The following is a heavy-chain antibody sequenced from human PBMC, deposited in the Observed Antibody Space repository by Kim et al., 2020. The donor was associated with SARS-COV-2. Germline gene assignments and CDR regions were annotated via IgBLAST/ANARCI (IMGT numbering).Heavy chain of an antibody. J-gene: IGHJ5*02. CDR2: IYPGDSDT. V-gene: IGHV5-51*01. CDR1: GYSFTSYW. CDR3: ARHIPSFTYYYDSSGYYQANWGCAEVPAWFDP. D-gene: IGHD3-22*01. Sequence: GESLKISCKGSGYSFTSYWIGWVRQMPGKGLEWMGIIYPGDSDTRYSPSFQGQVTISADKSISTAYLQWSSLKASDTAMYYCARHIPSFTYYYDSSGYYQANWGCAEVPAWFDPWGQGTLVTVSS.